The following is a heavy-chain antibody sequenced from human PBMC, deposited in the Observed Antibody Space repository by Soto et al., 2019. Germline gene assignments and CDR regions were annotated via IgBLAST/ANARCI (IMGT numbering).Heavy chain of an antibody. J-gene: IGHJ3*02. Sequence: QVQLQESGPGLVKPSGTLSLTCAVSSGSISSSNWWSWVRQLPGKGLEWIGGIYHSGSTNYNPSLKIRVTISVDKSKNQFSLKLSSVTAADTAVYYCARIAVAGTVVMEKDSFDIWGQGTMVTVSS. CDR1: SGSISSSNW. V-gene: IGHV4-4*02. CDR2: IYHSGST. D-gene: IGHD6-19*01. CDR3: ARIAVAGTVVMEKDSFDI.